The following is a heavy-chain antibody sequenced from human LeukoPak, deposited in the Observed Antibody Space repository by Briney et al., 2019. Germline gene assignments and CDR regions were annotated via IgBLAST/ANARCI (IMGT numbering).Heavy chain of an antibody. CDR1: GFTFSSYE. D-gene: IGHD1-7*01. CDR3: ARSFFQWNYGSRLDS. CDR2: INSSGSTI. Sequence: GGSLRLSCAASGFTFSSYEMNWVRQAPGKGLEWVSYINSSGSTIYYADSVKGRFTISRDNAKNSLYLQMNSLRAEDTAVYSCARSFFQWNYGSRLDSWGQGTLVTVSS. V-gene: IGHV3-48*03. J-gene: IGHJ4*02.